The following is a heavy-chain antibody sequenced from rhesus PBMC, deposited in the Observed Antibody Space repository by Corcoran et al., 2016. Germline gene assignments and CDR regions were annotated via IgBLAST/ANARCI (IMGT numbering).Heavy chain of an antibody. CDR1: GGSFSSSNW. CDR3: ASRIAAPFDS. V-gene: IGHV4-93*01. D-gene: IGHD6-31*01. Sequence: QLQLQESGPGLVKPSETLSVTCAVSGGSFSSSNWRSWIRQSPGKGLEWIGGIYGSGGSTEYNPSLKSRVTISQDSSKNQLSLKLSSVTAADTAVYYCASRIAAPFDSWGQGVLVTVSS. CDR2: IYGSGGST. J-gene: IGHJ4*01.